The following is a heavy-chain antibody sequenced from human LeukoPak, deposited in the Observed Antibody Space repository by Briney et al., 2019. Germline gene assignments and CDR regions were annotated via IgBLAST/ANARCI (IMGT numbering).Heavy chain of an antibody. CDR3: ARVGIVVVPGFNAFDM. Sequence: GGSLRLSCAASEFTVGSNYMSWVRQAPGKGLEWVSVIYSAGTTYSADSVKGRFTISGDTSKNTLYLQMNSLRAEDTAVYFCARVGIVVVPGFNAFDMWGQGTMVTVSS. CDR1: EFTVGSNY. V-gene: IGHV3-66*02. CDR2: IYSAGTT. D-gene: IGHD2-2*01. J-gene: IGHJ3*02.